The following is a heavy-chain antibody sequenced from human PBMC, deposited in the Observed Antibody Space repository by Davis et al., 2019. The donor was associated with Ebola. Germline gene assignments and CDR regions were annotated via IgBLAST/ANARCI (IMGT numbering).Heavy chain of an antibody. Sequence: SETLSLTCTVSGGSISSYYWSWIRQPPGKGLEWIGYIYYSGSTNYNPSLKSRVTISVDTSKNQFSLNLNSLTAADTAVYYCARGRGLGYCSGGSCYGGIRFDYWGQGTLVTVSS. V-gene: IGHV4-59*12. CDR2: IYYSGST. D-gene: IGHD2-15*01. CDR3: ARGRGLGYCSGGSCYGGIRFDY. CDR1: GGSISSYY. J-gene: IGHJ4*02.